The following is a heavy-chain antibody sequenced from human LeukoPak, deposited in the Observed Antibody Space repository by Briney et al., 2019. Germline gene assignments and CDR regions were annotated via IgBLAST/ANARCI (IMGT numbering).Heavy chain of an antibody. J-gene: IGHJ6*03. CDR2: IHTSGST. Sequence: SETLSLTCSVSGGYISGYYWSWVRQPAGEGLQWIGRIHTSGSTNYNPSLKGRVTMSVDTSKSQFSLKLSSVTAADTAVYYCAREEILTGSYNYYYYYMYVWGKGTTVTISS. CDR3: AREEILTGSYNYYYYYMYV. V-gene: IGHV4-4*07. D-gene: IGHD3-9*01. CDR1: GGYISGYY.